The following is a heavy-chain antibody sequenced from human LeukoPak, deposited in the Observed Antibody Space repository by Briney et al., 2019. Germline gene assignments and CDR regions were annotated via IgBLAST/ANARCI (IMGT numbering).Heavy chain of an antibody. V-gene: IGHV4-34*01. CDR1: GGSFSGYY. CDR3: ARDVYGSGSYHLNNWFDP. J-gene: IGHJ5*02. CDR2: INHSGST. Sequence: PSETLSLTCAVYGGSFSGYYWSWIRQPPGKGLEWIGEINHSGSTNYNPPLKSRVTISVDTSKNQFSLKLSSVTAADTAVYYCARDVYGSGSYHLNNWFDPWGQGTLVTISS. D-gene: IGHD3-10*01.